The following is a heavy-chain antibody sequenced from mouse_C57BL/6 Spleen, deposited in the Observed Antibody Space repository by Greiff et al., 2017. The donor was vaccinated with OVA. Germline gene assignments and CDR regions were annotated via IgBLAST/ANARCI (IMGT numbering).Heavy chain of an antibody. D-gene: IGHD1-1*02. CDR2: ISYDGSN. CDR3: ARGGSPLDY. Sequence: EVQLQQSGPGLVKPSQSLSLTCSVTGYSITSGYYWNWIRQFPGNKLEWMGYISYDGSNNYNPSLKNRISITRDTSKNQFFLKLNSVTTEDTATYYCARGGSPLDYWGQGTTLTVSS. CDR1: GYSITSGYY. J-gene: IGHJ2*01. V-gene: IGHV3-6*01.